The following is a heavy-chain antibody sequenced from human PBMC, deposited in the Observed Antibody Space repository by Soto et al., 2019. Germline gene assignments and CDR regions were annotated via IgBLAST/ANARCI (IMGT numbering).Heavy chain of an antibody. V-gene: IGHV4-31*01. D-gene: IGHD3-10*01. Sequence: VQLHESGPGLINPSQTLSLTCAVSGDSISKRVYYSSLIRQNQQNALEWLGYINYSWRNFYNPSIYSLVYISLDTSKNQPSVKLISVTVADSAVYYCARRRGVNNSRRPYFFRSWGQGILVVVSS. CDR2: INYSWRN. CDR3: ARRRGVNNSRRPYFFRS. CDR1: GDSISKRVYY. J-gene: IGHJ4*02.